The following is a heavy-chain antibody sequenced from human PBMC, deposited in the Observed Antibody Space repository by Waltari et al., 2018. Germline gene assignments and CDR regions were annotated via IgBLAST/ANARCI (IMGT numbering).Heavy chain of an antibody. V-gene: IGHV3-7*01. J-gene: IGHJ4*02. D-gene: IGHD6-13*01. CDR3: ARSRNSWSDY. Sequence: EVQLVESGGGLVQPGGSLRLSCAASGFTFSSYWMSWVRQAPGRGLEWVDNIKQDGSEKYYVDSVKGRFTISRDNAKYSLFLQMNSLRAEDTAVYYCARSRNSWSDYWGQGALVTVSS. CDR1: GFTFSSYW. CDR2: IKQDGSEK.